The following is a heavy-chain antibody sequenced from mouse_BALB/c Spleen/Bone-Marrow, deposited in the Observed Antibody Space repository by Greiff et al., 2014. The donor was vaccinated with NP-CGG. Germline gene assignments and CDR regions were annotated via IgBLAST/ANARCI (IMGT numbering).Heavy chain of an antibody. CDR3: ARHSGSTSYYYTMDY. D-gene: IGHD1-1*01. Sequence: DVHLVESGGGLVKPGGSLKLSCAASGFAFSSFAMSWVRQTPEKRLEWVATISSGGSYTYYPDSVKGRFTISRDNAKNTLYLQMSSLRSEDTAMYYCARHSGSTSYYYTMDYWGQGTSVTVSS. J-gene: IGHJ4*01. V-gene: IGHV5-9-3*01. CDR2: ISSGGSYT. CDR1: GFAFSSFA.